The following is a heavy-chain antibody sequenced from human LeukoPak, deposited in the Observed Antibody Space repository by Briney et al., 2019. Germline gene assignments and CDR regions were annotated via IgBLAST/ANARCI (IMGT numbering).Heavy chain of an antibody. D-gene: IGHD5-12*01. CDR2: INHSGST. V-gene: IGHV4-34*01. CDR1: GGSSSGYY. J-gene: IGHJ4*02. Sequence: SETLSLTCAVYGGSSSGYYWSWIRQPPGKGLEWIGEINHSGSTTYNPPLKSRVTISVDTSKSQFSLKLSSVNAADTAVYYGVRELRLGSGLVSYYFDYWGQGTLVTVSS. CDR3: VRELRLGSGLVSYYFDY.